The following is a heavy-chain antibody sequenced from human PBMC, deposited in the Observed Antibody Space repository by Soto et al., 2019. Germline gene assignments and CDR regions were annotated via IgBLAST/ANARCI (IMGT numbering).Heavy chain of an antibody. D-gene: IGHD2-21*02. J-gene: IGHJ4*02. CDR3: ARAWVVVTAPDY. CDR2: INAGNGNT. Sequence: QVQLVQSGAEEKKPGASVKVSCKASGYTFTSYAMHWVRQAPGQRLEWMGWINAGNGNTKYSQKLPGRVTITRDTSASTAYMELSSLRSEDTAVYYCARAWVVVTAPDYWGQGTLVTVSS. CDR1: GYTFTSYA. V-gene: IGHV1-3*05.